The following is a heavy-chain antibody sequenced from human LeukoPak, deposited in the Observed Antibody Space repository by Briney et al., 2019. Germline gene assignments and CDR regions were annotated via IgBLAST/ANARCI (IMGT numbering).Heavy chain of an antibody. Sequence: GGSLRLSCAASGFTFSSYAMSWVRQAPGKGLEWVSAISGSGGSTYYADSVKGRFTTSRDNSKNTLYLQMNSLRAEDTAVYYCAKDRGGRTYFDYWGQGTLVTVSS. CDR2: ISGSGGST. J-gene: IGHJ4*02. CDR3: AKDRGGRTYFDY. CDR1: GFTFSSYA. V-gene: IGHV3-23*01. D-gene: IGHD3-16*01.